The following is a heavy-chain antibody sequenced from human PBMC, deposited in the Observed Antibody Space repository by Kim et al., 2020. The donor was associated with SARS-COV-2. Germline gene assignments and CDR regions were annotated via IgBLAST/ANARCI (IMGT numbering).Heavy chain of an antibody. Sequence: GGSLRLSCAASGFTFSSYAMHWVRQAPGKGLEWVAVISYDGSNKYYADSVKGRFTISRDNSKNTLYLQMNSLRAEDTAVYYCARAYGVGATTSNDYWGQGTLVTVSS. CDR3: ARAYGVGATTSNDY. CDR2: ISYDGSNK. CDR1: GFTFSSYA. D-gene: IGHD1-26*01. V-gene: IGHV3-30*04. J-gene: IGHJ4*02.